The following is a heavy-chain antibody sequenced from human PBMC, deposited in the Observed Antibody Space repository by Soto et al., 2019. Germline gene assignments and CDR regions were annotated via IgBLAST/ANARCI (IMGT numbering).Heavy chain of an antibody. V-gene: IGHV1-8*02. Sequence: TSVKVSCEASGGTFSSYTINWVRQATGQGLEWMGWMNPNSGNTGYAQRFQGRVTITRNTSISTAYMELSSLRSEDTAVYYCARAPGPWGQGTLVTVSS. CDR1: GGTFSSYT. CDR3: ARAPGP. J-gene: IGHJ5*02. CDR2: MNPNSGNT.